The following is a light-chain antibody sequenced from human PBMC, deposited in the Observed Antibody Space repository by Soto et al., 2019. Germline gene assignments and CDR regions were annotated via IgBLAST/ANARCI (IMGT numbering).Light chain of an antibody. J-gene: IGKJ1*01. Sequence: DIQMTQSPSSLSASVGDRVTITCRASQSISSYLNWYQQKLGKAPKLLIYAASNLQSGVPSRFIGSGSMTDYTLTISNLQPEDFDTFHCQPTNTTPLTSDHGTKVEIK. V-gene: IGKV1-39*01. CDR1: QSISSY. CDR2: AAS. CDR3: QPTNTTPLT.